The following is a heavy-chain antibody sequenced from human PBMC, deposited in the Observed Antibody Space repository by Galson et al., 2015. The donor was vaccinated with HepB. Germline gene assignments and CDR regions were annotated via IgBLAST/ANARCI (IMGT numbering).Heavy chain of an antibody. D-gene: IGHD3-10*01. CDR1: GFGFSVYS. J-gene: IGHJ4*02. CDR3: ARDAFGDY. V-gene: IGHV3-48*01. CDR2: ITSNSTTT. Sequence: SLRLSCAGSGFGFSVYSMNWVRQAPGKGLEWVAYITSNSTTTFYADSVEGRFTISRDNAKNSLYLQMDSLRGEDTAIYYCARDAFGDYWGQGTLVTVSS.